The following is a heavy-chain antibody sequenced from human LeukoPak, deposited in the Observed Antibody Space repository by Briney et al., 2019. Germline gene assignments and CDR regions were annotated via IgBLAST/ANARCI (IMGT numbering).Heavy chain of an antibody. CDR3: ARSHSFYSKNCFDP. CDR2: IYYSGST. V-gene: IGHV4-59*01. CDR1: GGSITNYY. Sequence: SETLSLTCSVSGGSITNYYWTWIRQPPGKGLEWIGYIYYSGSTNYNPSLKSRVAISVDTSKNQFSLKMKSVTAADTAMYYCARSHSFYSKNCFDPWGQGTLVTVSS. J-gene: IGHJ5*02. D-gene: IGHD3-16*02.